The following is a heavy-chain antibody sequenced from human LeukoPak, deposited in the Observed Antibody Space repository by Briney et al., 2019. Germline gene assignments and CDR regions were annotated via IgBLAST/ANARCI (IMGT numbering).Heavy chain of an antibody. CDR1: GDSVSSNSAA. V-gene: IGHV6-1*01. Sequence: SQTLSLTCAIPGDSVSSNSAAWNWIRQSPSRGLEWLGRTYYRSKWYNDYAVSVKSRITINPDTSKNQFSLQLNSVTPEDTAVYYCARDLGSSSPGGVYYGMDVWGQGTTVTVSS. CDR3: ARDLGSSSPGGVYYGMDV. CDR2: TYYRSKWYN. J-gene: IGHJ6*02. D-gene: IGHD6-6*01.